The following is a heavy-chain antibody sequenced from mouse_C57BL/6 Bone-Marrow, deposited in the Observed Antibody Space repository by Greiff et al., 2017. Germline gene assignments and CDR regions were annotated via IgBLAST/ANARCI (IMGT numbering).Heavy chain of an antibody. Sequence: QVQLQQPGAELVKPGASVKLSCKASGYTFTNYWMHWVKQRPGQGLEWIGMMHPNGGSPDYNEKFKSEATLSVDKSSRTAYMELSSLTSEDSAVYYCAETYDYDDYTMDYWGRGTSATVSS. CDR2: MHPNGGSP. CDR1: GYTFTNYW. CDR3: AETYDYDDYTMDY. D-gene: IGHD2-4*01. V-gene: IGHV1-64*01. J-gene: IGHJ4*01.